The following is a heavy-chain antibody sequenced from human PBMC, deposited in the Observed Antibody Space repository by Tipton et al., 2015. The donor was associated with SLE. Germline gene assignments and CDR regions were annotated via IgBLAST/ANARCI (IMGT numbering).Heavy chain of an antibody. V-gene: IGHV1-69*05. CDR2: IIPIFGTA. J-gene: IGHJ3*02. Sequence: QLVQSGAEVKKPGSSVKVSCKDSGFTFSSYAISWVRQAPGQGLEWMGGIIPIFGTANYAQKLQGRVTITMDESTSPVYMELSSLSSKDTAVYYWARGRITDAFDIWGQGTMVTVSS. CDR3: ARGRITDAFDI. CDR1: GFTFSSYA.